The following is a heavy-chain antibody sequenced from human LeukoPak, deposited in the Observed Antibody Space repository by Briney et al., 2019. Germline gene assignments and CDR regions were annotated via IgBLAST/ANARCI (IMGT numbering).Heavy chain of an antibody. J-gene: IGHJ6*02. D-gene: IGHD3/OR15-3a*01. V-gene: IGHV3-21*01. Sequence: GGSLRLSCAASGFTFSSYSMNWVRQAPGKGLEWVSSISSSSSYIYYADSVKGRFTISRDNAKNSLYLQMNSLRAEDTAVYYCARDGPYYYGMDVWGQGTTVTVSS. CDR3: ARDGPYYYGMDV. CDR1: GFTFSSYS. CDR2: ISSSSSYI.